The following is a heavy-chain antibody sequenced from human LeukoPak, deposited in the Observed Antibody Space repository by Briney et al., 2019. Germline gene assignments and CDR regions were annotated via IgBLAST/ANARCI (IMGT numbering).Heavy chain of an antibody. D-gene: IGHD3-3*01. CDR2: ISAYNGNT. V-gene: IGHV1-18*01. Sequence: ASVKVSCKASGYTFTSYGISWVRQAPGQGLEWMGWISAYNGNTNYAQKLLGRVTMTRNTSISTAYMELSSLRSEDTAVYYCARGGYDFWSGYYLTGSNTIDYWGQGTLVTVSS. J-gene: IGHJ4*02. CDR3: ARGGYDFWSGYYLTGSNTIDY. CDR1: GYTFTSYG.